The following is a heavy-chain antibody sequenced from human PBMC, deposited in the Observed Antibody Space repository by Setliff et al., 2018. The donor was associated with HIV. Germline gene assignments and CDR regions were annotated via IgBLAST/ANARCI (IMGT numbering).Heavy chain of an antibody. CDR3: ARGDFGGNLWYSDY. CDR2: IIPMYGVT. J-gene: IGHJ4*02. D-gene: IGHD4-17*01. V-gene: IGHV1-69*05. Sequence: SVKVSCKASGGTFSSYVISWVRQAPGQGPEWMGGIIPMYGVTNYAQKFQDRLIISTDESSTTAYMELTSLTSEDTGVYYCARGDFGGNLWYSDYWGQGTLVTVSS. CDR1: GGTFSSYV.